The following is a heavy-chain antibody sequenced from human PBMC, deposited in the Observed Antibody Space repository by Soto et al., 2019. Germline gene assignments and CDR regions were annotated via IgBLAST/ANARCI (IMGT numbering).Heavy chain of an antibody. CDR1: GYLISNGYYY. CDR3: ARADAGYYDSSGYHSIDS. Sequence: SETLSLTCSVSGYLISNGYYYWTWIRQPPGKGLEWIGYIYHSGSTYYNPSLKTRLTMSSSTSANRFSLELRSVTAADTAVYYCARADAGYYDSSGYHSIDSWGQGTLVTVSS. CDR2: IYHSGST. V-gene: IGHV4-31*03. J-gene: IGHJ4*02. D-gene: IGHD3-22*01.